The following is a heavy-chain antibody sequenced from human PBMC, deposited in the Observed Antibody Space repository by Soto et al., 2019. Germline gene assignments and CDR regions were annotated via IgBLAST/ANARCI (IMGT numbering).Heavy chain of an antibody. CDR2: IKHDGGEK. D-gene: IGHD3-16*01. CDR3: ARQGGRRTYYYYYGMDV. V-gene: IGHV3-7*01. CDR1: GFTFSSYW. J-gene: IGHJ6*02. Sequence: EVQLVESGGGLVQPGGSLRLSCTASGFTFSSYWMSWVRQAPGKGLEWVANIKHDGGEKNYVDSVKGRFTISTDNAKNSVFLQMNSLRAEDTAVYYCARQGGRRTYYYYYGMDVWGQGTTVTVSS.